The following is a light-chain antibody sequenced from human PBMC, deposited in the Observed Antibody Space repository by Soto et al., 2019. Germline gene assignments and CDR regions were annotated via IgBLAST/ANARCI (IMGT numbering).Light chain of an antibody. CDR2: GAS. CDR3: QQYGSSPAYT. V-gene: IGKV3-20*01. J-gene: IGKJ2*01. CDR1: QSVSSSY. Sequence: EIVLTQSPGTLSLSPGERATLSCRASQSVSSSYLAWYQQKPGQAPRLLIYGASSRATGIPDRFSGSGSGTDFTLTISRLEPEDCGVYYCQQYGSSPAYTFGQGTTLEIK.